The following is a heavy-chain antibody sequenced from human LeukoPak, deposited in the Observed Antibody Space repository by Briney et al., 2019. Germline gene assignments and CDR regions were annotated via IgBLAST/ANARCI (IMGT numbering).Heavy chain of an antibody. CDR3: ARSTTVTFNWFDP. V-gene: IGHV1-18*01. J-gene: IGHJ5*02. CDR2: ISAYNGNT. Sequence: SVKVSCKATGYTFTSYGINWVRQAPGQGLEWMGWISAYNGNTNYAQKLQGRVTMTTDTSTSTAYMELRSLRSDDTAVYYCARSTTVTFNWFDPWGQGTLVTVSS. D-gene: IGHD4-17*01. CDR1: GYTFTSYG.